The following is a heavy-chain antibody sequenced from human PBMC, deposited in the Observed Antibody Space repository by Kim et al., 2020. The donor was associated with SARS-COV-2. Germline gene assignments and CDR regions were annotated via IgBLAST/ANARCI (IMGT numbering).Heavy chain of an antibody. CDR3: SRETLWADYYDSNGHYDY. Sequence: GGSLRLSCTASGFTFGDYAMSWFRQGPGKGLEWVGFIRSKAYGGTREYAASVKGRFTISRDDSKSIAYLQMNSLKTEDTAVYYCSRETLWADYYDSNGHYDYWGQGTLVTVSS. V-gene: IGHV3-49*03. CDR1: GFTFGDYA. D-gene: IGHD3-22*01. J-gene: IGHJ4*02. CDR2: IRSKAYGGTR.